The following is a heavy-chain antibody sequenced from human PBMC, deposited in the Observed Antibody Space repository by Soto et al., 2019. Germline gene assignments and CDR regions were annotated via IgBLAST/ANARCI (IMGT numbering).Heavy chain of an antibody. CDR3: ARYRSLDH. CDR1: GFILRNYW. Sequence: EVQLVESGGGLVQPGGSLRLSCADSGFILRNYWMSWVRQAPGMGLQWVASIKEDGSEKYYVDPVKGRFTISRENAKNSLYLQMNSLRSEDTAVYYCARYRSLDHWGQGILVTVSS. CDR2: IKEDGSEK. V-gene: IGHV3-7*03. J-gene: IGHJ5*02. D-gene: IGHD3-16*02.